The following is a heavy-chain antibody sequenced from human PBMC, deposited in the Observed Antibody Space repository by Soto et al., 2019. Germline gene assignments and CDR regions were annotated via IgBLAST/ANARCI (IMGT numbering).Heavy chain of an antibody. CDR2: ISYDGSNK. CDR1: GFTFSSYA. Sequence: PGGSLRLSWAASGFTFSSYAMHWVRQAPGKGLEWVAVISYDGSNKYYADSVKGRFTISRDNSKNTLYLQMNSLRAEDTAVYYCARGSHSSSWYGYYYYGMDVWGQGTTVTVSS. J-gene: IGHJ6*02. CDR3: ARGSHSSSWYGYYYYGMDV. D-gene: IGHD6-13*01. V-gene: IGHV3-30-3*01.